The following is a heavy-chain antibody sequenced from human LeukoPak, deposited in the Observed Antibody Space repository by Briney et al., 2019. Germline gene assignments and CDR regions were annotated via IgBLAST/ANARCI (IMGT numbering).Heavy chain of an antibody. CDR1: GGSISSYY. J-gene: IGHJ6*03. CDR3: AVEANRDNSYYNMDS. V-gene: IGHV4-4*07. CDR2: IYTSGST. D-gene: IGHD3-16*01. Sequence: KPSETLSLTCTVSGGSISSYYWSWIRQPAGKGLEWIGRIYTSGSTNYNPSLKSRVTMSVDTSKNQFSLKLSSVTAADTAVYYCAVEANRDNSYYNMDSGAKGPRFPVSS.